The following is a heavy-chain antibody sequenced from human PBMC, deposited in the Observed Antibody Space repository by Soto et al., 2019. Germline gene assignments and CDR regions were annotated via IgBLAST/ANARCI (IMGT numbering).Heavy chain of an antibody. CDR3: ARWRSSSWFAVFFQF. D-gene: IGHD6-13*01. V-gene: IGHV1-69*01. CDR1: GDTFTSYS. CDR2: IIPKFGST. Sequence: QGQLVQSGAEVKKPGSSVKVSCKSSGDTFTSYSIAWMRQAPGQGLGWMGGIIPKFGSTKYARKFQDSVTITADESKSTAYMELSGLRSEDTAVYFCARWRSSSWFAVFFQFWGQGTRVTVSS. J-gene: IGHJ1*01.